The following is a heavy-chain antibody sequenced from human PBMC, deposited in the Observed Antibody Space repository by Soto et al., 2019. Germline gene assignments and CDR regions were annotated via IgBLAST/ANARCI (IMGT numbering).Heavy chain of an antibody. D-gene: IGHD3-3*01. Sequence: ASVNVSCKASGYTFTIYAMHWVLQAPGQRLEWMGWINAGNGNTKYSQKFQGRVTITRDTSASTAYMELSSLRSEDTAVYYCARDYDFWSGYAYWGQGTLVTVSS. J-gene: IGHJ4*02. CDR2: INAGNGNT. CDR1: GYTFTIYA. V-gene: IGHV1-3*01. CDR3: ARDYDFWSGYAY.